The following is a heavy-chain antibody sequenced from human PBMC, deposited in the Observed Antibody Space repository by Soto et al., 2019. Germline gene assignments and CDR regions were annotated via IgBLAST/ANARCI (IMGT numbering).Heavy chain of an antibody. CDR1: GFTFSDYA. CDR3: ARSQYSSSWYPFDY. CDR2: IYYDGSNK. J-gene: IGHJ4*02. D-gene: IGHD6-13*01. Sequence: PGGSLRLSCAASGFTFSDYAMSWVRQAPGKGLEWVAVIYYDGSNKYYADSVKGRFTISRDNSKNTLYLQMNSLRAEDTAVFYCARSQYSSSWYPFDYWGQGTLVTVSS. V-gene: IGHV3-33*08.